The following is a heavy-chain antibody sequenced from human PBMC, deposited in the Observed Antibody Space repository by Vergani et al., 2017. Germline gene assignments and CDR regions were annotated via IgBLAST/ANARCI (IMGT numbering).Heavy chain of an antibody. CDR2: IYYSGST. CDR1: GDSLRGHY. J-gene: IGHJ4*02. V-gene: IGHV4-59*11. Sequence: QVQLRQWGAGLVKPSETLSLTCGIYGDSLRGHYWSWIRQSPGKGLEWIGYIYYSGSTNYNPSLKSRVTISVDTSKNQFSLKLSSVTAADTAVYYCARGSSWYVYYFDYWGQGTLVTVSS. D-gene: IGHD6-13*01. CDR3: ARGSSWYVYYFDY.